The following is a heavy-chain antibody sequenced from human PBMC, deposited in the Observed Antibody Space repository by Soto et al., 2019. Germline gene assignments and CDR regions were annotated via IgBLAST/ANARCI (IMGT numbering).Heavy chain of an antibody. J-gene: IGHJ4*02. Sequence: QVQLQESGPGLVKPSETLSLTCTVSGGSISSWYWSWIRQPPGKGLEWIGYIYYSGSTNYNPSIKSRVTLSVDTSKNQCPLRLRSVTAADTAVYSCARRYGSAIDYWGQGTLVTVSS. CDR3: ARRYGSAIDY. D-gene: IGHD1-26*01. CDR1: GGSISSWY. V-gene: IGHV4-59*08. CDR2: IYYSGST.